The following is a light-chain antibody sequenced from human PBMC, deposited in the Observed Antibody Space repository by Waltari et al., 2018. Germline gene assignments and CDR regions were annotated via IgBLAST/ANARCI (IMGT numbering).Light chain of an antibody. CDR2: EVD. CDR1: SSDIGAYKY. Sequence: QSALTHPPSASGSPGQTVIISCTGTSSDIGAYKYVSWYQQLPGRAPALIIYEVDRRPPGVPDRFSGSKSGNTASLTVSGLQTEDEGDYYCSSYAGSNKLIFGGVTKLTVL. CDR3: SSYAGSNKLI. J-gene: IGLJ2*01. V-gene: IGLV2-8*01.